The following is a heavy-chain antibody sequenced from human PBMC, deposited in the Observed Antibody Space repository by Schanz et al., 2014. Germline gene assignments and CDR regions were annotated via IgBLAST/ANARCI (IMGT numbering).Heavy chain of an antibody. CDR2: ISYDGSHK. CDR1: GFTFSNFA. Sequence: QVQLVESGGGVVQPGRSLRLSCAASGFTFSNFAIHWVRQAPGKGLEWVAVISYDGSHKDYADSVKGRFTISRDNSKNSMNMQMNSMRAEETAVYSCERDRQQLVGRIGYYYGMDVWGQGTTVTVSS. V-gene: IGHV3-30*04. J-gene: IGHJ6*02. CDR3: ERDRQQLVGRIGYYYGMDV. D-gene: IGHD6-13*01.